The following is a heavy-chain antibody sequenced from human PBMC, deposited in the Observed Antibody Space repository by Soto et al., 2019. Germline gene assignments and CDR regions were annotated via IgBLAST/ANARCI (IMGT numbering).Heavy chain of an antibody. CDR2: IYYSGST. D-gene: IGHD3-22*01. J-gene: IGHJ4*02. CDR3: ARVGSGYYYFDY. CDR1: GGSISSYY. Sequence: SETLSLTCTVSGGSISSYYWSWIRQHPGKGLEWIGYIYYSGSTYYNPSLKSRVTISVDTSKNQFSLKLSSVTAADTAVYYCARVGSGYYYFDYWGQGTLVTVSS. V-gene: IGHV4-59*06.